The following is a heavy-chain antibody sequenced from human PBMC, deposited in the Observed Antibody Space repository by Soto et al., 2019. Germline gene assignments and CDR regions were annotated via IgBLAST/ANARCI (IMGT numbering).Heavy chain of an antibody. CDR3: ARERRFPKGFDP. CDR1: GFTFSSYW. CDR2: INSDGSST. V-gene: IGHV3-74*01. Sequence: PGGSLRLSCAASGFTFSSYWMHWVRQAPGKGLVWVSRINSDGSSTSYADSVKGRFTISRDNAKNTLYLQMNSLRAEDTAVYHGARERRFPKGFDPWGQGTLVPVSS. J-gene: IGHJ5*02. D-gene: IGHD3-3*01.